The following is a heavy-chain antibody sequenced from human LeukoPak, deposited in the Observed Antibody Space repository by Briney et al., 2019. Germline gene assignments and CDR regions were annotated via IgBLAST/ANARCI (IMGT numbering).Heavy chain of an antibody. J-gene: IGHJ3*02. CDR2: INSDGSRT. D-gene: IGHD6-6*01. CDR1: GFTFSSYW. CDR3: ASLFLCYGCSSSSDSFDI. Sequence: GGSLRLSCAASGFTFSSYWMHWVRQAPGKGLVWVSRINSDGSRTTYADSVKGRFTISRDNAKNTLYLLMNRLRAEDTAVYYCASLFLCYGCSSSSDSFDIWGQGTMVTVSS. V-gene: IGHV3-74*03.